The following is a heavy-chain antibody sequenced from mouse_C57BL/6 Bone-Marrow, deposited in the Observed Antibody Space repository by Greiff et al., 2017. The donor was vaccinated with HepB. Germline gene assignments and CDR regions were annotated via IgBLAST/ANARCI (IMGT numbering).Heavy chain of an antibody. Sequence: EVQLQQSGPVLVKPGPSVKISCKASGFTFTDYYMHWVKQSPGKSLEWIGLVYPYNGGTSYNQKFKGKATLTVDTSSSTSYMELNSLTSVDSAVYYGARFGSHGYDGFSYWGQGTLVTVSA. V-gene: IGHV1-36*01. CDR3: ARFGSHGYDGFSY. CDR1: GFTFTDYY. D-gene: IGHD2-2*01. J-gene: IGHJ3*01. CDR2: VYPYNGGT.